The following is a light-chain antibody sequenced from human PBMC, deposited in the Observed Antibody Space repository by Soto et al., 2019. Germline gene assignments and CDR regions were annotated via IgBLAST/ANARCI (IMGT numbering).Light chain of an antibody. CDR2: GNS. CDR1: SSNIGALYD. J-gene: IGLJ3*02. Sequence: QSVLTQPPSVSGAPGQRVTISCTGSSSNIGALYDVHWYQQLPGTAPKLLIYGNSNRPSGVPDRFSGSKSGTSASLAITGLQAEDEADYYCQSYDSSLSGWVFGGGTQLTVL. V-gene: IGLV1-40*01. CDR3: QSYDSSLSGWV.